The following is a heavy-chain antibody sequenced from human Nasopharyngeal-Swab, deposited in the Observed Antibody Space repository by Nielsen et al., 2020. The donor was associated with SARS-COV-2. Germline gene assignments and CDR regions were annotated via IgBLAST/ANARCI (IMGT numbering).Heavy chain of an antibody. CDR3: ARGVVGNYDYVWGSYRYDNWFDP. CDR2: IYYSGST. V-gene: IGHV4-59*01. J-gene: IGHJ5*02. D-gene: IGHD3-16*02. Sequence: RQAPGKGLEWIGYIYYSGSTNYNPSLKSRVTISVDTSKNQFSLKPSSVTAADTAVYYCARGVVGNYDYVWGSYRYDNWFDPWGQGTLVTVSS.